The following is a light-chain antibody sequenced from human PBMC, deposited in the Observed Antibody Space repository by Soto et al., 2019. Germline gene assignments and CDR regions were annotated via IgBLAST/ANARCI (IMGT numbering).Light chain of an antibody. CDR3: QQYNGYSRT. CDR2: KAS. J-gene: IGKJ1*01. CDR1: QTISDW. V-gene: IGKV1-5*03. Sequence: DIQMTQSPSTLSASVGYRVTITCRASQTISDWLAWYQQKPGKAPKLLIYKASTLESGVPSRFSGSGSGTEFTLTISSLQPDDFATYYCQQYNGYSRTFGQGTKVDIK.